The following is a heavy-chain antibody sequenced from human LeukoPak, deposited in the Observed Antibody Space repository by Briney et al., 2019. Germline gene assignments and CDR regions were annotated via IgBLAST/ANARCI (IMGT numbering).Heavy chain of an antibody. CDR2: INSDGSRT. D-gene: IGHD1-26*01. J-gene: IGHJ4*02. CDR3: ARAGYYRFDY. V-gene: IGHV3-74*01. CDR1: GFTFSSYW. Sequence: GGSLRLSCAASGFTFSSYWMPWVRQAPGKGLVWVSRINSDGSRTDYADSVKGRFTISRDNAKNTLYLQMNSLRAEDTAVYYCARAGYYRFDYWGQGTLVTVSS.